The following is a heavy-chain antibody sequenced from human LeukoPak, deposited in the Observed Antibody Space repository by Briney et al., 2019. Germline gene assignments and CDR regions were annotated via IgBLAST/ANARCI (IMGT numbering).Heavy chain of an antibody. V-gene: IGHV1-2*02. CDR3: ARDLGQTYYYDTSGLDS. Sequence: ASVKVSCKSSGYTFTVYYMHWVRQAPGQGLEWVGWIAPNSGGTNYAQKFQGRVTMTRDTSNNTAYMELSRLRSDDTAVYYCARDLGQTYYYDTSGLDSWGQGTRVTVSS. J-gene: IGHJ4*02. CDR2: IAPNSGGT. D-gene: IGHD3-22*01. CDR1: GYTFTVYY.